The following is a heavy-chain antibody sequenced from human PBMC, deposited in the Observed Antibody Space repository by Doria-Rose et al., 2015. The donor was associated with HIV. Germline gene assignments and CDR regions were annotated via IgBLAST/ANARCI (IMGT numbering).Heavy chain of an antibody. J-gene: IGHJ4*02. CDR1: GVSLSSPGMG. V-gene: IGHV2-26*01. CDR3: ARIKSSRWYHKYYFDF. Sequence: ESGPVLVKPTETLTLTCTVSGVSLSSPGMGVSWIRQPPGKALEWLANISSDDERSYKTPLKSRLTISRGNSTSQVVLTMTDMDPVDTATYYCARIKSSRWYHKYYFDFWGQGTLVIVSA. CDR2: ISSDDER. D-gene: IGHD6-13*01.